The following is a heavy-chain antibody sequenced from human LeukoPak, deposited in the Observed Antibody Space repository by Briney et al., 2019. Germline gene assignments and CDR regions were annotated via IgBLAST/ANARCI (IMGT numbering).Heavy chain of an antibody. V-gene: IGHV3-23*01. J-gene: IGHJ4*02. CDR2: IFPSGGEI. CDR3: AVDSSGAAADY. Sequence: QPGGSLRLSCAASGFTFSTFAMIWVRQPPGKGLEWVSSIFPSGGEIHYADSVRGRFTISRDNSKSTLSLQMNSLRAEDTAVYYCAVDSSGAAADYWGQGTLVTVSS. D-gene: IGHD3-22*01. CDR1: GFTFSTFA.